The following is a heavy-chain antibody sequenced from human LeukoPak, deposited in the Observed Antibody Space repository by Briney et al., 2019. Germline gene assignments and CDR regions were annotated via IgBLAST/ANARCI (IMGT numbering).Heavy chain of an antibody. V-gene: IGHV1-18*01. CDR3: ARVYSSSWPHYYYYMDV. Sequence: GASVKVSCKASGYTFTSYGISWVRQAPGQGLEWMGWISAYNGNTNYAQKLQGRVTMTTDTSTSTAYMGLRSLRSDDTAAYYCARVYSSSWPHYYYYMDVWGKGTTVTISS. D-gene: IGHD6-13*01. J-gene: IGHJ6*03. CDR1: GYTFTSYG. CDR2: ISAYNGNT.